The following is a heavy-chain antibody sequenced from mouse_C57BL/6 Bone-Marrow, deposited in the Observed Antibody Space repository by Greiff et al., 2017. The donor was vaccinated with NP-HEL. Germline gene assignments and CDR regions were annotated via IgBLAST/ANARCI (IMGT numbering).Heavy chain of an antibody. V-gene: IGHV1-64*01. CDR1: GYTFTSYW. CDR3: AGDGWEPAWFAY. D-gene: IGHD4-1*01. CDR2: IHPNSGST. J-gene: IGHJ3*01. Sequence: QVQLQQPGAELVKPGASVKLSCKASGYTFTSYWMHWVKQRPGQGLEWIGMIHPNSGSTNYNEKFKSTATLTVDKSSSTAYMQLSSLTSEDSAVYYCAGDGWEPAWFAYWGQGTLVTVSA.